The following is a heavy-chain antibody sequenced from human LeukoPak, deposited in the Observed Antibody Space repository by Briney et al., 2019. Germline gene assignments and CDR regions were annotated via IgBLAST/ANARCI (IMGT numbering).Heavy chain of an antibody. Sequence: SETLSLTCSVSGGSISSSDYYWGWIRQPPGKGLEWIGSIYYSGTTYYNPSLKSRVIISVDTSKNQFSLKVRSVTAADTAVYYCARGGYSYASFDYWGQGTLVTVSS. J-gene: IGHJ4*02. CDR3: ARGGYSYASFDY. CDR1: GGSISSSDYY. V-gene: IGHV4-39*07. CDR2: IYYSGTT. D-gene: IGHD5-18*01.